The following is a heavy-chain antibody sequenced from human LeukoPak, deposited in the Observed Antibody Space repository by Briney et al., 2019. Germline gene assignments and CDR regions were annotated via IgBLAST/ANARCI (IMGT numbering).Heavy chain of an antibody. CDR1: GFTFSNYA. Sequence: GASLRLSCAASGFTFSNYAMSWVRQAPGKGLEWVSAISGSGGSTYYADAVKGRFIISRDISKNTLYLQMHSLRAEDTAIYYCAKRSSSSSGYFDYWGQGTLVTVSS. D-gene: IGHD6-6*01. CDR2: ISGSGGST. V-gene: IGHV3-23*01. J-gene: IGHJ4*02. CDR3: AKRSSSSSGYFDY.